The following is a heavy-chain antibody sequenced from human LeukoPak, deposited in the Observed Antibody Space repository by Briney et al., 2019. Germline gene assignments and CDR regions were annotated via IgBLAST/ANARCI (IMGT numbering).Heavy chain of an antibody. Sequence: ASVKVSFKASGYTFISHGITWVRQAPGQGLEWMGWISTYNGNTNYAQKIQGRVTMTTDTSTSTAYMELRSLRSDDTAVYYCARGSDFYGSGSSPVFDYWGQGTLVTVSS. D-gene: IGHD3-10*01. J-gene: IGHJ4*02. CDR3: ARGSDFYGSGSSPVFDY. CDR1: GYTFISHG. V-gene: IGHV1-18*01. CDR2: ISTYNGNT.